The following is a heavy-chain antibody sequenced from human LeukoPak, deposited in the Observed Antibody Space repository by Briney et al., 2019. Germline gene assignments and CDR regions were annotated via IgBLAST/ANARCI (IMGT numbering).Heavy chain of an antibody. CDR3: ARVYSGYDLPGSLANYYFDY. D-gene: IGHD5-12*01. Sequence: SETLSLTCTVSGGSISSYYWSWIRQPAGKGLEWIGRFYSGGSTDYNPSLKSRVTMSVDTSKNQFSLKLGSVTAADTAVYYCARVYSGYDLPGSLANYYFDYWGQGTLATVSS. V-gene: IGHV4-4*07. CDR2: FYSGGST. CDR1: GGSISSYY. J-gene: IGHJ4*02.